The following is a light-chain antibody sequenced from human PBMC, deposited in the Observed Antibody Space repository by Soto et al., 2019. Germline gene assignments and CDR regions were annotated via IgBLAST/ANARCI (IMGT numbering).Light chain of an antibody. J-gene: IGKJ1*01. V-gene: IGKV3-20*01. CDR1: QSVSSSY. Sequence: EIVLTQSPGTLSLSPGERATLSCRASQSVSSSYLAWYQQKPGQAPRLLIYGASSRATGIPDRFSGSGSGTDFTLTISRPEPEDFAVYYCQQYGSSPPAGTFGQGTKVDIK. CDR2: GAS. CDR3: QQYGSSPPAGT.